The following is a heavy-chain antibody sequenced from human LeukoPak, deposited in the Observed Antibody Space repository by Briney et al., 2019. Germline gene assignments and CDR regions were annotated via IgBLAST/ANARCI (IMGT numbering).Heavy chain of an antibody. J-gene: IGHJ4*02. CDR3: ARGSRFLEWLLWDC. Sequence: SVKVSCKASGGTFSSYAISWVRRAPGQGLEWMGRIIPIFGTANYAQKFQGRVTITTDESTSTAYMELSSLRSEDTAVYYCARGSRFLEWLLWDCWGQGTLVTVSS. CDR2: IIPIFGTA. D-gene: IGHD3-3*01. V-gene: IGHV1-69*05. CDR1: GGTFSSYA.